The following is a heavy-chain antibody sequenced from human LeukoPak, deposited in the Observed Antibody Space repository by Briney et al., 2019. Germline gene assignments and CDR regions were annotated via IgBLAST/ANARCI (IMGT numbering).Heavy chain of an antibody. CDR1: GFIFSDYY. J-gene: IGHJ4*02. Sequence: PGGSLRLSCAASGFIFSDYYMNWMRQAPGQGLEWISYISSSGNSMHYADSVKGRFTISRDNTKNSLYLQLNSLRAEDTAVYYCARGNWYSLDYWGQGALVTVSS. CDR2: ISSSGNSM. D-gene: IGHD2-15*01. CDR3: ARGNWYSLDY. V-gene: IGHV3-11*01.